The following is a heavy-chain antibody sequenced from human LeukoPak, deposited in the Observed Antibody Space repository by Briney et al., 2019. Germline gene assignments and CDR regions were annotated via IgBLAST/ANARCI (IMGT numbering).Heavy chain of an antibody. J-gene: IGHJ4*02. CDR3: TRGTGSQADY. V-gene: IGHV4-34*01. CDR2: NNHSGST. D-gene: IGHD1-1*01. Sequence: SETLSLTCAVYGGSFSGYYWSWIRQPPGKGLEWIGENNHSGSTNYNPSLKSRVTISVDTYKNQYPLKLSSGTAADTAVYYCTRGTGSQADYWGQGTLVTVSS. CDR1: GGSFSGYY.